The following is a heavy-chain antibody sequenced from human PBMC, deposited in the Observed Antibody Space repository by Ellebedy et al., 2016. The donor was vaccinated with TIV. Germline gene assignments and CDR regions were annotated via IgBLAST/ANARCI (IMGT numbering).Heavy chain of an antibody. D-gene: IGHD1-26*01. J-gene: IGHJ4*02. Sequence: AASVKVSCKASGFIFTTYAFYWVHQAPGQGLEYMGWINAGNGDRQYSQRFQGRVTITRDTSASTAYVELTSLRSEDTAVYYCARNIVRTTTLAYWGQGTLVTVSS. CDR2: INAGNGDR. CDR1: GFIFTTYA. CDR3: ARNIVRTTTLAY. V-gene: IGHV1-3*01.